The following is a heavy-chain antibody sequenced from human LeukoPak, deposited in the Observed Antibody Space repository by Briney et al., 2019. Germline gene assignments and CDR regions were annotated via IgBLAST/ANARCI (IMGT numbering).Heavy chain of an antibody. V-gene: IGHV4-34*01. Sequence: SETLSLTCAVYSGSFNYYYWSWIRQPPGKGLEWIGEINDSGSTNYNPSLKGRVTISVDTSRKRFSLKFASVTAADTAVYYCARHTRPGYSGYENAFDIWGQGNMVTVSS. J-gene: IGHJ3*02. CDR1: SGSFNYYY. CDR2: INDSGST. CDR3: ARHTRPGYSGYENAFDI. D-gene: IGHD5-12*01.